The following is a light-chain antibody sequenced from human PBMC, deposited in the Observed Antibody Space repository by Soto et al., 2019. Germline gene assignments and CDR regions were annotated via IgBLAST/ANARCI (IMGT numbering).Light chain of an antibody. Sequence: DIQMTQSPSSLSASVGDRVTITCRASQGISNHLAWFQQKPGKAPKSLIYGASNLQSGVPSKFSGSGSGTDFTLNISSLQPEDFATYYCQHYNSDPFTFGPGTKVDIK. V-gene: IGKV1-16*02. CDR3: QHYNSDPFT. CDR1: QGISNH. CDR2: GAS. J-gene: IGKJ3*01.